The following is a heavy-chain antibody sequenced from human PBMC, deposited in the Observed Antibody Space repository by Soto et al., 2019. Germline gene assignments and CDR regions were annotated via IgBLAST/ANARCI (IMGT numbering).Heavy chain of an antibody. V-gene: IGHV4-59*01. CDR1: GGSISSYY. CDR2: IYYSGST. J-gene: IGHJ5*02. CDR3: AGGAPRFEP. Sequence: SETLSLTCTVSGGSISSYYWSWIRQPPGKGLEWIGYIYYSGSTNYNPSLKSRVTISVDTSKNQFSLKLSSVTAADTAVYSCAGGAPRFEPWGQGTLVTVSS.